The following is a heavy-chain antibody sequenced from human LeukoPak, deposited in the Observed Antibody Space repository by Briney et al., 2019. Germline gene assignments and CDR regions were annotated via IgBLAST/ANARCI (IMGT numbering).Heavy chain of an antibody. Sequence: GGSLRLSCVGSGFTFRSHAMSWFRQAPEKGLEFASGIYENGGTTYYADSVKGRFSISRDNSKNTLYLQMDSLRGEDTAVYYCAKDFRIGYSAHFDYWGQGALVTVSS. J-gene: IGHJ4*02. CDR1: GFTFRSHA. CDR2: IYENGGTT. D-gene: IGHD2-21*01. V-gene: IGHV3-23*01. CDR3: AKDFRIGYSAHFDY.